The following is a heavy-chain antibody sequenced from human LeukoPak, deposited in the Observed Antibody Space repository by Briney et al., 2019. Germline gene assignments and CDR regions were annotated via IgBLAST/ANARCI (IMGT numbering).Heavy chain of an antibody. J-gene: IGHJ4*02. CDR1: GFTVITND. V-gene: IGHV3-53*01. CDR2: LYSDGNT. D-gene: IGHD1-14*01. CDR3: ARGVEPLAANTLAY. Sequence: GGSLRLSCAASGFTVITNDMTWVRQAPGKGLEWVSFLYSDGNTKYADSVQGRFTISRDNSKNTLYFEMNSLSPDDTAVYYCARGVEPLAANTLAYWGQGTLVTVSS.